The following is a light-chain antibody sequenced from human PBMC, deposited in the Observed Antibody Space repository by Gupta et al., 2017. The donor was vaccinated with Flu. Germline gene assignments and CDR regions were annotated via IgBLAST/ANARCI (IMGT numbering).Light chain of an antibody. V-gene: IGKV4-1*01. CDR3: QQYYRTPAT. CDR1: QILLYSSNNQTD. Sequence: NCKSSQILLYSSNNQTDLAWYQQKPGQPPKVLIDWASTRGFGVPDRFTGRGSGTDFTLAISRLQAEDVAVYYCQQYYRTPATFGQGTKVEI. J-gene: IGKJ1*01. CDR2: WAS.